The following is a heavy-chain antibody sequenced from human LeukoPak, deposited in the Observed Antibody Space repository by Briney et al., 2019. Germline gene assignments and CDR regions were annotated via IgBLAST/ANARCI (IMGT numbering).Heavy chain of an antibody. CDR3: ARDSALGYASGTSDY. Sequence: PGGSLRLSCAASGFTFSNFPMKWVRQAPGKGLEWVSSISGSRSYIYYADSVKGRFTISRDNAKNTLYLQMNSLRGEDTAVYYCARDSALGYASGTSDYWGQGTLVTVFS. V-gene: IGHV3-21*06. J-gene: IGHJ4*02. D-gene: IGHD6-19*01. CDR1: GFTFSNFP. CDR2: ISGSRSYI.